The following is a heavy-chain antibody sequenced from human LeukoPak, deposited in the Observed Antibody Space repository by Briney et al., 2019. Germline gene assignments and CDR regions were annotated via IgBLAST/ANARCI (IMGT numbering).Heavy chain of an antibody. CDR2: INHSGST. V-gene: IGHV4-34*01. Sequence: KSSETLSLTCAVYGGSFSGYYWSWIRQPPGKGLEWIGEINHSGSTNYNPSLKSRVTISVDTSKNQFSLKLSSVTAADTAVYYCARVARSEVLRFLEWAAWGQGTLVTVSS. D-gene: IGHD3-3*01. CDR1: GGSFSGYY. CDR3: ARVARSEVLRFLEWAA. J-gene: IGHJ5*02.